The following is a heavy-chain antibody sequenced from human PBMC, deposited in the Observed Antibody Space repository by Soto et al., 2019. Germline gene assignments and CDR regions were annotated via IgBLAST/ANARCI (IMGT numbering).Heavy chain of an antibody. D-gene: IGHD3-10*01. CDR3: ARTRSGSGSYYNPIIGY. CDR2: INHSGST. J-gene: IGHJ4*02. CDR1: GGSFSGYY. V-gene: IGHV4-34*01. Sequence: SETLSLTCAVYGGSFSGYYWSWIRQPPGKGLEWIGEINHSGSTNYNPSLKSRVTISVDTSKNQFSLKLSSVTAADTAVYYCARTRSGSGSYYNPIIGYWGQGTLVTVSS.